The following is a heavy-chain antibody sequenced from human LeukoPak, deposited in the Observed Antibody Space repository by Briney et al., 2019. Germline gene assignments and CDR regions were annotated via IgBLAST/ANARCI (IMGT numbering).Heavy chain of an antibody. CDR1: GGSISSYY. Sequence: SETLSLTCTVSGGSISSYYWSWIRQPPGKGLEWIGYINYSGSANYNPSLKSRVTISVDTSKNQFSLKLSSVTAADTAVYFCASLGGTYDYWGQGTLVTVSS. J-gene: IGHJ4*02. D-gene: IGHD1-26*01. CDR3: ASLGGTYDY. V-gene: IGHV4-59*08. CDR2: INYSGSA.